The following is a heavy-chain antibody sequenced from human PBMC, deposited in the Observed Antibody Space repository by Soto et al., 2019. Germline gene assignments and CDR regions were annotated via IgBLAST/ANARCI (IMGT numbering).Heavy chain of an antibody. Sequence: QVQLQESGPGLVKPSQTLSLTCTVSGGSISSGGYYWSWIRQHPGKGLEWIGYIYYSGSTYYNPSLKSXXTXSXXTSKNPFSLKLSSVTAADTAVYYCASRREEWWFDPWGQGTLVTVSS. CDR2: IYYSGST. V-gene: IGHV4-31*03. D-gene: IGHD3-3*01. J-gene: IGHJ5*02. CDR3: ASRREEWWFDP. CDR1: GGSISSGGYY.